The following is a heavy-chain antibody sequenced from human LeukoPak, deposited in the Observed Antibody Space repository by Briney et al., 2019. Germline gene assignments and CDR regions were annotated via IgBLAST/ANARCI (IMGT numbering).Heavy chain of an antibody. CDR1: GGSISNYY. V-gene: IGHV4-59*01. CDR3: ARGSNQTYYFDY. J-gene: IGHJ4*02. Sequence: PPETLSLTCTVSGGSISNYYWSWIRQPPGKGLEWIGYIYSSGSTNYNPSLKSRVTISVDTSKNQFSLKLSSVTAADTAVYYCARGSNQTYYFDYWGQGTLVTVSS. CDR2: IYSSGST.